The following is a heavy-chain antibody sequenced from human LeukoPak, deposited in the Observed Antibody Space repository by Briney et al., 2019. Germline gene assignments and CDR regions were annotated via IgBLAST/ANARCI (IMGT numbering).Heavy chain of an antibody. J-gene: IGHJ5*02. Sequence: SETLSLTCTVSGGSLNIHYWSWIRQPPGKRLEWIGYIHGSGHTHYDTSLRGRATISEDTSKNQFFLQLTSVTATDTAIYYCARNVGWYTYDTWGQGILVTVSS. CDR3: ARNVGWYTYDT. V-gene: IGHV4-59*08. CDR2: IHGSGHT. D-gene: IGHD6-19*01. CDR1: GGSLNIHY.